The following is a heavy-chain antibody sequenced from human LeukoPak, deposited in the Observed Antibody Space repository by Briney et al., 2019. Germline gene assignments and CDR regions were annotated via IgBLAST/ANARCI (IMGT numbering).Heavy chain of an antibody. CDR3: ARSVDTAMVIDY. Sequence: SETLSLTCTVSGGSISSGSYYWSWIRQPAGKGLEWIGRIYTSGSTNYNPSLKSRVTISVDTSKNQFSLKLSSVTAADTAVYYCARSVDTAMVIDYWGQGTLVTVSS. V-gene: IGHV4-61*02. CDR2: IYTSGST. D-gene: IGHD5-18*01. J-gene: IGHJ4*02. CDR1: GGSISSGSYY.